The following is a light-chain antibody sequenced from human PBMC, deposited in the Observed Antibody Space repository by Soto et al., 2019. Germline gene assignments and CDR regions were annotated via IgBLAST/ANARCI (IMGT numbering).Light chain of an antibody. J-gene: IGKJ1*01. CDR3: HQYHTYST. V-gene: IGKV1-5*01. CDR2: DAS. Sequence: DIQMTQSPSTLSASVVDRVIITCRASQTISTWVALYQHKTGKAPTLLIYDASSLESGVPSRFSGGGSGTEFTLTISGLQPDDFATYYCHQYHTYSTFGQGTKVDIK. CDR1: QTISTW.